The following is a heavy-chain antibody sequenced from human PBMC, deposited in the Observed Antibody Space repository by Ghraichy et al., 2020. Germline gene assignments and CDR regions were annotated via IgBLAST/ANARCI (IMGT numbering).Heavy chain of an antibody. CDR3: TREAAGAADY. D-gene: IGHD6-25*01. CDR2: IFYSGNT. CDR1: GGSISTTSYH. Sequence: SETLSLTCTVSGGSISTTSYHWGWVRQPPRKGLEWIGSIFYSGNTYYNPSLQSRVTISVDTSKNRFSLTLSSMTAADTAVYFCTREAAGAADYWGQGTLVTVSS. V-gene: IGHV4-39*02. J-gene: IGHJ4*02.